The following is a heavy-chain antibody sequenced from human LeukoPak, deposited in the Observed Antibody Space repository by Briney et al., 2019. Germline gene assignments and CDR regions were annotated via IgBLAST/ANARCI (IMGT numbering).Heavy chain of an antibody. D-gene: IGHD3-3*01. V-gene: IGHV1-18*01. Sequence: ASVKVSCKASGYTFTSYGISCVRQAPGQGLEWMGWISAYNGNTNYAQKLQGRVTMTTDTSTSTAYMELRSLRSDDTAVYYCARAQEYYDFWSGYRPTAFDIWGQGTMVTVSS. CDR2: ISAYNGNT. CDR3: ARAQEYYDFWSGYRPTAFDI. J-gene: IGHJ3*02. CDR1: GYTFTSYG.